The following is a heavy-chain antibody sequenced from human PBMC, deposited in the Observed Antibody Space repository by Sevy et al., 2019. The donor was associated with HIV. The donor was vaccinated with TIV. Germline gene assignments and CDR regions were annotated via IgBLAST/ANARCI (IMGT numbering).Heavy chain of an antibody. J-gene: IGHJ6*02. V-gene: IGHV4-59*01. CDR2: IYYSGST. D-gene: IGHD6-13*01. CDR3: ARCHSGSWYTTGYYYGMDV. Sequence: SETLSLTCTVSGGSISSYDWSWIRQPPGMGLEWIGYIYYSGSTNYNPSLKSRVTISVDTSKNQFSLKLSSVTAADTAVYYCARCHSGSWYTTGYYYGMDVWGQGTTVTVSS. CDR1: GGSISSYD.